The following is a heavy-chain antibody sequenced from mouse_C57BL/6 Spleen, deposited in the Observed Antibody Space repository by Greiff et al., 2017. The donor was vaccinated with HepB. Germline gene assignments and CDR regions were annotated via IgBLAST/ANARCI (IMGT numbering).Heavy chain of an antibody. D-gene: IGHD1-1*01. V-gene: IGHV1-54*01. Sequence: QVQLQQSGAELVRPGTSVKVSCKASGYAFTNYLIEWVKQRPGQGLEWIGVINPGSGGTNYNEKFKGKATLTADKSSSTAYMQLSSLTSEDSAVYFCARSVITTVVYWYFDVWGTGTTVTVSS. CDR1: GYAFTNYL. CDR2: INPGSGGT. CDR3: ARSVITTVVYWYFDV. J-gene: IGHJ1*03.